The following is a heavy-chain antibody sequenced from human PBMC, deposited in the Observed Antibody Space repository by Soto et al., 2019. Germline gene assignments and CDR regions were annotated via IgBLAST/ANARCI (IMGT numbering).Heavy chain of an antibody. V-gene: IGHV3-21*01. CDR1: GFTFSPYH. J-gene: IGHJ3*01. D-gene: IGHD2-15*01. CDR2: INPSSSHI. CDR3: ARGYFGGGGCYLRRDAIDV. Sequence: EVQLVESGGGLVMPGGSLRLACAASGFTFSPYHMNWVRQAPGKGLEWVSSINPSSSHIYYADSVRGRFIISREDSKNSMLRQMKRLRTEAEAVYYCARGYFGGGGCYLRRDAIDVWGQWKMVTVSS.